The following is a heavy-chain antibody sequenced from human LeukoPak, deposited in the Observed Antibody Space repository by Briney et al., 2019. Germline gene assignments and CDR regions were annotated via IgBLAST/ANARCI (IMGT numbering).Heavy chain of an antibody. Sequence: PGGSLRLSCVASGFTFSGYTMSWVRQAPGKGLEWIPAVSASGDKTYYADSVKGRFTVSRDNSKDTLYLQMKSLRAEDTALYYCARDIHDSSGYYYDYWGQGTLVTVSS. CDR2: VSASGDKT. D-gene: IGHD3-22*01. CDR3: ARDIHDSSGYYYDY. J-gene: IGHJ4*02. CDR1: GFTFSGYT. V-gene: IGHV3-23*01.